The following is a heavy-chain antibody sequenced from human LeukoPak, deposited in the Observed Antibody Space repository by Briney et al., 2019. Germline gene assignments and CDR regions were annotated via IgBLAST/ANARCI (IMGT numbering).Heavy chain of an antibody. CDR1: GGSFSGFY. V-gene: IGHV4-34*01. J-gene: IGHJ5*02. D-gene: IGHD2-8*01. CDR2: INHSGST. CDR3: ARGGGYCTNNVCPPWFDP. Sequence: PSETLSLTCSVYGGSFSGFYWNWIRQPPGKGLEWIGEINHSGSTHYSPSLKSRLSISVDPSKNQFSLKLSSVTAADTAVYYCARGGGYCTNNVCPPWFDPWGLGALVTVSS.